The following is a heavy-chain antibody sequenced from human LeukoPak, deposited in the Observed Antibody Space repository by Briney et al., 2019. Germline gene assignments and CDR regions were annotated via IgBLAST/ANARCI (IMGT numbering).Heavy chain of an antibody. J-gene: IGHJ4*02. Sequence: PGGSLRLSCAASGFTFDDYGMSWVRQAPGKGLEWVSGINWNGGSTGYADSVKGRFTISRDNAKNSLYLQMNSLRAEDTALYYCAKDKSSSWTELFDYWGQGTLVTVSS. CDR3: AKDKSSSWTELFDY. V-gene: IGHV3-20*04. CDR2: INWNGGST. D-gene: IGHD6-13*01. CDR1: GFTFDDYG.